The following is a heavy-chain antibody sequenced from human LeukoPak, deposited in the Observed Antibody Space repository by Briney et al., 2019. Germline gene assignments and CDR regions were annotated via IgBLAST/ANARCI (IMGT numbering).Heavy chain of an antibody. D-gene: IGHD6-13*01. CDR2: ILYSGST. CDR3: ARERAAAGTHYYYYMDV. J-gene: IGHJ6*03. CDR1: GDSISRYY. Sequence: PSETLSLTCTVSGDSISRYYWGWIRQPPGKGLEWIGDILYSGSTKYNPSLKSRVTIALDTTKNQFSLKLTSVTAADTAVYYCARERAAAGTHYYYYMDVWGKGTTVTISS. V-gene: IGHV4-59*01.